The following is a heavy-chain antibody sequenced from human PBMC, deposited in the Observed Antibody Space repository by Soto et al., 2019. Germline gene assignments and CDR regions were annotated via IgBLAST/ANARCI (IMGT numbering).Heavy chain of an antibody. J-gene: IGHJ6*02. D-gene: IGHD1-26*01. Sequence: GASVKVSCKASGYTFTSYYMHWVRQAPGQGLEWMGIINPSGGSTSYAQKFQGRVTMTRDTSTSTAYMELSSLRSEDTAVYYCARDAALELALVGHYYYGMDVWGQGTTVTVSS. CDR3: ARDAALELALVGHYYYGMDV. V-gene: IGHV1-46*01. CDR1: GYTFTSYY. CDR2: INPSGGST.